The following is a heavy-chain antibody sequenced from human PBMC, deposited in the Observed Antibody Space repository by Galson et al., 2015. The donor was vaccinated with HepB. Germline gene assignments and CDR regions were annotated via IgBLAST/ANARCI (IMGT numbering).Heavy chain of an antibody. CDR2: ISGSTIYT. J-gene: IGHJ4*02. Sequence: SLRLSCAASGFIFSDYYMSWIRQAPGKGLEWISYISGSTIYTNYAGSVKGRFTISRDNATNSLYLHLNSVTAEDTAVYYCARVADADYGDHTHFDYWGQGTLVTVSS. D-gene: IGHD4-17*01. V-gene: IGHV3-11*06. CDR1: GFIFSDYY. CDR3: ARVADADYGDHTHFDY.